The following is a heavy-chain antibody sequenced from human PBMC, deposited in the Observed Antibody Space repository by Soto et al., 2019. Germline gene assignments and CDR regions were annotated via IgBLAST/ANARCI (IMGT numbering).Heavy chain of an antibody. CDR1: GGSFSGYY. CDR2: INHSGST. Sequence: SETLSLTCAVYGGSFSGYYWSWIRQPPGKGLEWIGEINHSGSTNYNPSLKSRVTISVETSKNQFSLKLSSVTAADTAVYYCARERGGYSYGRDPVFDYWGQGTLVTVSS. D-gene: IGHD5-18*01. J-gene: IGHJ4*02. V-gene: IGHV4-34*01. CDR3: ARERGGYSYGRDPVFDY.